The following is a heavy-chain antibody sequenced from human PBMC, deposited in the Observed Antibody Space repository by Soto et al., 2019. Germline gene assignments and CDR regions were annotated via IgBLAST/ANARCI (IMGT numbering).Heavy chain of an antibody. Sequence: GGSLRLSCAASGFTFSNYGMQWVRQAPGKGLERVAVISYDGSANYYADSVKGRFTISRDNTKNTLDLQMNSLRAEDTALYYWANEKTGNTATAFDYWGQRALVTVSS. D-gene: IGHD6-13*01. V-gene: IGHV3-30*18. CDR3: ANEKTGNTATAFDY. J-gene: IGHJ4*02. CDR2: ISYDGSAN. CDR1: GFTFSNYG.